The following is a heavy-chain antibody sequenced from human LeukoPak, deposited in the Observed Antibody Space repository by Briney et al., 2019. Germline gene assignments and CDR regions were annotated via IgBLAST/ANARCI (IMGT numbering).Heavy chain of an antibody. CDR3: ARGVSPMAPYHFDY. CDR1: GGSISSSSYY. D-gene: IGHD3-10*01. CDR2: IYYSGST. V-gene: IGHV4-39*07. J-gene: IGHJ4*02. Sequence: SETLSLTCTVSGGSISSSSYYWGWIRQPPGKGLEWIGSIYYSGSTYYNPSLKSRVTISVDTSKNQFSLKLSSVTAADTAVYYCARGVSPMAPYHFDYWGQGTLVTVSS.